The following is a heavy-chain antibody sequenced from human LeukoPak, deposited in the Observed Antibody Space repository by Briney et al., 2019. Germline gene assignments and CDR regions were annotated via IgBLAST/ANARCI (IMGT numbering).Heavy chain of an antibody. D-gene: IGHD3-16*01. CDR2: ISGRGDT. CDR3: ANLYSDNEVY. Sequence: PGGALRLSCAVSGDTSRNHAMHWVCRAPGRGLEWVSAISGRGDTFYADSVKGGFTTSRDNSKNTLYLQMNSLRAEDSALYYCANLYSDNEVYWGQGTLVTVSS. J-gene: IGHJ4*02. V-gene: IGHV3-23*01. CDR1: GDTSRNHA.